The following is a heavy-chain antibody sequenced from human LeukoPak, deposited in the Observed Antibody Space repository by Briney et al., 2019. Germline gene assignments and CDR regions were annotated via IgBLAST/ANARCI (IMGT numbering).Heavy chain of an antibody. V-gene: IGHV3-11*01. Sequence: GRSLRLSCAASGFTFSDYYMSWIRQAPGKGLEWVSYISTVGSTIYYADSVKGRFTISRDNAKNSLYLQMNSLRAEDTALYYCARVRSYNWFDPWGQGTLVTVSS. CDR1: GFTFSDYY. J-gene: IGHJ5*02. CDR2: ISTVGSTI. CDR3: ARVRSYNWFDP.